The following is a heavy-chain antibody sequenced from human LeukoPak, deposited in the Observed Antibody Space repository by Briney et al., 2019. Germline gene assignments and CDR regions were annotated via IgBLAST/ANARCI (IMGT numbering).Heavy chain of an antibody. D-gene: IGHD4-11*01. V-gene: IGHV4-34*01. CDR1: GGSFSGYY. J-gene: IGHJ6*03. Sequence: SETLSLTCAVYGGSFSGYYWSWIRQPPGKGLEWIGEINHSGSTNYNPSLKSRVTISVDTSKNQFSLKLSSVTAADTAVYYCARGRTVTTRGYYYMDVWGKGTTVTVSS. CDR2: INHSGST. CDR3: ARGRTVTTRGYYYMDV.